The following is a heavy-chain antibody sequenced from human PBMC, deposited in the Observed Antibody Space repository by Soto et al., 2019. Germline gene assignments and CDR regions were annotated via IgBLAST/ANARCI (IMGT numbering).Heavy chain of an antibody. J-gene: IGHJ4*02. CDR1: GGSITTGGYY. CDR3: AAGRSTYHGNPFDY. D-gene: IGHD2-2*01. V-gene: IGHV4-61*08. Sequence: PSETLSLTCTVSGGSITTGGYYWSWIRQPPGKGLEWIGYFYYSGITNYNPSLRSRLTISDDTSKTQLCLTPSSVTAAATAVYYCAAGRSTYHGNPFDYWGQGTLVTVSS. CDR2: FYYSGIT.